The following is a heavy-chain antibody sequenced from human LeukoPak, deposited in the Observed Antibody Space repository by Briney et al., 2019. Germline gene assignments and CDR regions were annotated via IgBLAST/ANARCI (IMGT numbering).Heavy chain of an antibody. Sequence: LSLTCTASGFTFSYYAMHWVRQAPGKGLEWVGFISNDGDNKYYADSVKGRFNIARDNSKNTLYLQMSSLRADDTAVYYCARDVHYTSSKPGWPFDIWGQGTVVTVSS. CDR2: ISNDGDNK. CDR1: GFTFSYYA. CDR3: ARDVHYTSSKPGWPFDI. J-gene: IGHJ3*02. V-gene: IGHV3-30*15. D-gene: IGHD6-6*01.